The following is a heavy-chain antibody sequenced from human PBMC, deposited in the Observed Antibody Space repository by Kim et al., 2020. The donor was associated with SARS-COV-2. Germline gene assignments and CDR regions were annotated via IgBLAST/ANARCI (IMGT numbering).Heavy chain of an antibody. CDR3: AKDRYSSSWDESAWFDP. J-gene: IGHJ5*02. Sequence: GGSLRLSCAASGFTFSSYAMRWVRQAPGKGLEWVSVISGSGGSTYYADSVKGRFTISRDNSKNTLSLQMNSLRAEDTAVYYCAKDRYSSSWDESAWFDPWGQGTLVTVSS. V-gene: IGHV3-23*01. D-gene: IGHD6-13*01. CDR1: GFTFSSYA. CDR2: ISGSGGST.